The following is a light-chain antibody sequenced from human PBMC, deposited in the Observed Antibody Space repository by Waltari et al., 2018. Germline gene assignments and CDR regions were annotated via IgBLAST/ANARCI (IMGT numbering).Light chain of an antibody. Sequence: DIQMTQSPSTLSASVGDRVTLTCRASQSISSWLAWYQQKPGKAPKLLIYKASSLESGVQSRFSGSGFGTEFTLTISSLQPDDSATYYCQQYNSYSPLTFGGGTKVEIK. V-gene: IGKV1-5*03. CDR2: KAS. CDR3: QQYNSYSPLT. CDR1: QSISSW. J-gene: IGKJ4*01.